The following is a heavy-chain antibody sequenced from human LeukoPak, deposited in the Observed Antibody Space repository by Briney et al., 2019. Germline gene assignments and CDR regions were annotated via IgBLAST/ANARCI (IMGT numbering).Heavy chain of an antibody. CDR2: ISSSSSYI. Sequence: GGSLRLSCAASGFTFSSYSMNWVRQAPGKGLEWVSSISSSSSYIYYADSVKGRFTISRDNAKNSLYLQMNSLRAEDTAVYYCARDSQSTIFGVVPRDYWGQGTLVTVSS. J-gene: IGHJ4*02. CDR3: ARDSQSTIFGVVPRDY. CDR1: GFTFSSYS. D-gene: IGHD3-3*01. V-gene: IGHV3-21*01.